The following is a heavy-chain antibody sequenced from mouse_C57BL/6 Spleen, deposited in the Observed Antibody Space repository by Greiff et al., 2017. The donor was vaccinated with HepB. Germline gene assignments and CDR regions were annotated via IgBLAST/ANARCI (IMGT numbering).Heavy chain of an antibody. CDR1: GFNFKDYY. CDR3: ASGEYDSCMDY. J-gene: IGHJ4*01. V-gene: IGHV14-2*01. D-gene: IGHD2-12*01. CDR2: IDPEDGET. Sequence: VQLQQSGAELVKPGASVKLSCTASGFNFKDYYMHWVKQRTEQGLEWIGRIDPEDGETKYAQKFQGKATITADTSSNTAYLQLRILTSEDSAVYYCASGEYDSCMDYWGQGTSVTVSS.